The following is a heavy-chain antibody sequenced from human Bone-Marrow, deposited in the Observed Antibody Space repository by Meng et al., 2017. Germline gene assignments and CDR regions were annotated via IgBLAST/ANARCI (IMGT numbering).Heavy chain of an antibody. Sequence: VPLAGPCPRLLRPSETLSLPCTFSGGSVSSGSYYWSWIRQPPGKGLEWIGHIYYSGSTNYNPSLKSRVTISVDTSKNQFSLKLSSVTAADTAVYFCARSSTSPASYFFDYWGQGTLVTVSS. V-gene: IGHV4-61*01. CDR3: ARSSTSPASYFFDY. D-gene: IGHD6-6*01. CDR2: IYYSGST. J-gene: IGHJ4*02. CDR1: GGSVSSGSYY.